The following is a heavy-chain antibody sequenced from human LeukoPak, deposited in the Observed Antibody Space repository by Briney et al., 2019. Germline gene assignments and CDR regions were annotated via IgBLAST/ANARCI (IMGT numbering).Heavy chain of an antibody. J-gene: IGHJ3*02. CDR2: INTDGSST. CDR3: ARESYCSGGSCYSGRAFDI. D-gene: IGHD2-15*01. CDR1: GFTFSTYW. Sequence: GGSLRLSCAASGFTFSTYWMHWVRQAPGKGLVWVSRINTDGSSTYYADSVKGRFTISRDNAKNTLYLQMNSLRAEDTAVYYCARESYCSGGSCYSGRAFDIWGQGTMVTVSS. V-gene: IGHV3-74*01.